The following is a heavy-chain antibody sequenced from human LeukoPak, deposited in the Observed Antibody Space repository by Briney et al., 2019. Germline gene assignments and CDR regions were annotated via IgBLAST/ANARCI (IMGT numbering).Heavy chain of an antibody. CDR2: IWSEGTNQ. J-gene: IGHJ4*02. CDR1: RFTLSHYG. D-gene: IGHD4-11*01. CDR3: AKDAQRGFDYSNSLEY. V-gene: IGHV3-33*06. Sequence: GGSLRLSCAAARFTLSHYGMHWVRQAPGKGREWVAVIWSEGTNQYYADSVKGRFTISRDNYKNMVYLQMNSLRAEDTGVYYCAKDAQRGFDYSNSLEYWGQGTLVTVSS.